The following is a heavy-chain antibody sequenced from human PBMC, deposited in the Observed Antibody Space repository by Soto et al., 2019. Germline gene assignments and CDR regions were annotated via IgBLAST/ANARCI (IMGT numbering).Heavy chain of an antibody. D-gene: IGHD2-8*01. CDR3: AKADGGTAQVYPWRFAGMDV. V-gene: IGHV3-30*18. CDR1: GFTFSNYG. CDR2: ISYDGSDK. J-gene: IGHJ6*02. Sequence: GGSLRLSCAASGFTFSNYGIHWVRQAPGKGLEWVAVISYDGSDKYYADSVKGRFTISRDNSKNTLYLQMNGLRAEDTAVYYCAKADGGTAQVYPWRFAGMDVWGQGTKVTVSS.